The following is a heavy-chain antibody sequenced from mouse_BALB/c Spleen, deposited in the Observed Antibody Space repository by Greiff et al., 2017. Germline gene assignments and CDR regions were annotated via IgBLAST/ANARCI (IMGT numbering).Heavy chain of an antibody. CDR3: AREDGSSHGFAY. J-gene: IGHJ3*01. V-gene: IGHV1-7*01. CDR1: GYTFTSYW. CDR2: INPSTGYT. D-gene: IGHD1-1*01. Sequence: VQLQQSGAELAKPGASVKMSCTASGYTFTSYWMHWVKQRPGQGLEWIGYINPSTGYTEYTQKFKDKATLTADKSSSTAYMQLSSLTSEDSAVYYWAREDGSSHGFAYWGQGTLVTVSA.